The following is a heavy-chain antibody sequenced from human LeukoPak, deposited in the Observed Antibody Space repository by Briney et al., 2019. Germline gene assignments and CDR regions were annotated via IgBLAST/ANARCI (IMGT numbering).Heavy chain of an antibody. Sequence: PGGSLRLSCAASGFTFSSYSMNWVRQAPGKGLEWVSYISSSSSTIYYADSVKGRFTISRDNAKNSLYLQMNSLRAEDTPVYYCPSCGITIFGVVTEGYFDYWGQGTLVTVSS. CDR1: GFTFSSYS. CDR2: ISSSSSTI. V-gene: IGHV3-48*01. CDR3: PSCGITIFGVVTEGYFDY. D-gene: IGHD3-3*01. J-gene: IGHJ4*02.